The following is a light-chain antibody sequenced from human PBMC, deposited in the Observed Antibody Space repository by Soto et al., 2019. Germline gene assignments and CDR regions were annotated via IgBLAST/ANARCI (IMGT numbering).Light chain of an antibody. CDR3: SSYTSSSTYV. CDR2: EVS. CDR1: SSDVGPYNC. J-gene: IGLJ1*01. Sequence: QSALTQPASVSGSPGQSITISCTGTSSDVGPYNCVSWYQHHPGKAPKLIIYEVSNRPSGVSNRFSGSKSGNTASLTISGLQTEDEADYYCSSYTSSSTYVFGTGTEVTVL. V-gene: IGLV2-14*01.